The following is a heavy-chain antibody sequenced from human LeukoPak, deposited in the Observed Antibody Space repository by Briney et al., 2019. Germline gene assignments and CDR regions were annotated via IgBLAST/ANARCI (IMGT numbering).Heavy chain of an antibody. Sequence: ASVKVSCKASGYTFTNYAMHWVRQAPGHRLEWMGWINADNGNTKYSQEFQGRVALTWDTSANTAYMDLSSLRSEDMAVYYCARGIYYYDLAFDFWGQGTLVTVSS. CDR3: ARGIYYYDLAFDF. CDR1: GYTFTNYA. J-gene: IGHJ4*02. D-gene: IGHD3-22*01. CDR2: INADNGNT. V-gene: IGHV1-3*03.